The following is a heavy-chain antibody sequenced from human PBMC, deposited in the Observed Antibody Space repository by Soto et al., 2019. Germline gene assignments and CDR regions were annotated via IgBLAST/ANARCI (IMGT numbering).Heavy chain of an antibody. V-gene: IGHV3-33*01. J-gene: IGHJ6*02. Sequence: QVQVVVSGGGVVQPGRSLRLSCAASGFTFSNYGMHWVRQGPGKGLEWVAATWYDGTNKYYVDSVKGRFTISRDNSKNTLYLQMDSLRAEDTGVYYCARDRVGVAVGGDFAMDVWGQGTTVTVSS. CDR1: GFTFSNYG. CDR3: ARDRVGVAVGGDFAMDV. CDR2: TWYDGTNK. D-gene: IGHD6-13*01.